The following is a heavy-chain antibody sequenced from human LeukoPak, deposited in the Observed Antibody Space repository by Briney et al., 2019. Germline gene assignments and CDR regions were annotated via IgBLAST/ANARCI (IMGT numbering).Heavy chain of an antibody. CDR2: ISSSSSTI. CDR1: GFTFSSYS. CDR3: ARDISAYNWNDRGAFDI. V-gene: IGHV3-48*01. D-gene: IGHD1-20*01. J-gene: IGHJ3*02. Sequence: GGSLRLSCAASGFTFSSYSMNWVRQAPGKGLEWVSYISSSSSTIYYADSVKGRFTISRDNAKNSLYLQMNSLRAEDTAVYYCARDISAYNWNDRGAFDIWGQGTMVTVSS.